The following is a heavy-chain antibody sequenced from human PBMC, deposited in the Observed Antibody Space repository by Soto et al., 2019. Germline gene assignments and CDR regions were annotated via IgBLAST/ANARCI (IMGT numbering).Heavy chain of an antibody. D-gene: IGHD3-16*01. Sequence: QVQLVESGGGVVQPGRSLRLSCAASGFTFSSYGMHWVRQAPGKGLEWVAVISYDGSNKYYADSVKGRFTISRDNSKNTLYLQMNSLRAEDTAVYYCAKYGCSLGGGNFDYWGQGTLVTVSS. CDR3: AKYGCSLGGGNFDY. CDR2: ISYDGSNK. V-gene: IGHV3-30*18. CDR1: GFTFSSYG. J-gene: IGHJ4*02.